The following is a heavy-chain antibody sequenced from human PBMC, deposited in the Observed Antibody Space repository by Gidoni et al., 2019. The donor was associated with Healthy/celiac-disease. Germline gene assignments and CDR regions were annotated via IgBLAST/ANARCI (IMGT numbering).Heavy chain of an antibody. D-gene: IGHD6-6*01. Sequence: EVQLVESGGGLVQTGGSLSISCAASGFPFSSYDMHWVRQATGKGLEWVSAIGTAGDTYYPGSVKGRFTISRENAKNSLYLQMNSLRSEATAVYYCARGGIAARSGGMDGWGQGTTVTVSS. V-gene: IGHV3-13*01. CDR3: ARGGIAARSGGMDG. J-gene: IGHJ6*02. CDR2: IGTAGDT. CDR1: GFPFSSYD.